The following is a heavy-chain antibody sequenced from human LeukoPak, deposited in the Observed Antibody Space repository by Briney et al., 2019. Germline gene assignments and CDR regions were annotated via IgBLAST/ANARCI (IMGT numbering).Heavy chain of an antibody. CDR1: GFTFSSYG. Sequence: GRSLRLSCAASGFTFSSYGMPWVRQAPGKGLEWVAVIWYDGSNKYYADSVKGRFTISRDNSKNTLYLQMNSLRAEDTAVYYCASTALSPYDYWGQGTLVTVSS. J-gene: IGHJ4*02. CDR3: ASTALSPYDY. CDR2: IWYDGSNK. V-gene: IGHV3-33*01.